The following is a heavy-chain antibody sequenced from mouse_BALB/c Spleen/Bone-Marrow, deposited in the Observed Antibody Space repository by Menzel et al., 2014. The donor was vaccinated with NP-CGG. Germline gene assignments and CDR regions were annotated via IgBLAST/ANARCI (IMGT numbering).Heavy chain of an antibody. J-gene: IGHJ2*01. D-gene: IGHD2-1*01. V-gene: IGHV1-14*01. Sequence: EVKLMESGPELVKPGASVKMSCKASGYTFTSYVMHWVEQKPGQGLEWIGYINPYNDGTKYNEKFKGKATLTSDKSSSTAYMELSSLTSEDSAVYYCARRRVYGNYIYFDYWGQGTTLTVSS. CDR1: GYTFTSYV. CDR3: ARRRVYGNYIYFDY. CDR2: INPYNDGT.